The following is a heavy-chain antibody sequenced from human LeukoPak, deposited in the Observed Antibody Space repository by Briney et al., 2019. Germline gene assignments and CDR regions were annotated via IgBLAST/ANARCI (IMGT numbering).Heavy chain of an antibody. CDR3: ARAPGLMVGFFDY. CDR1: GFTFSSYA. J-gene: IGHJ4*02. CDR2: ISYDGSNK. V-gene: IGHV3-30-3*01. D-gene: IGHD3-10*01. Sequence: SCKASGFTFSSYAMHWVRQAPGKGLEWVAVISYDGSNKYYADSVKGRFTISRDNSKNTLYLQMNSLRAEDTAVYYCARAPGLMVGFFDYWGQGTLVTVSS.